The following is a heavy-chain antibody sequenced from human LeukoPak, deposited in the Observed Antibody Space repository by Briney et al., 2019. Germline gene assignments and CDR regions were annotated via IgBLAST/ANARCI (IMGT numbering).Heavy chain of an antibody. J-gene: IGHJ4*02. D-gene: IGHD2-8*02. CDR3: ASLIVGPGVLVDY. CDR1: GHTFTGYY. CDR2: INPNSDGS. V-gene: IGHV1-2*02. Sequence: ASVKVSCKASGHTFTGYYMQWVRRAPGHGLEWMGWINPNSDGSKLAQRFQGRVTLTWDTSLNTANMEMTSLRSDDTAVYYCASLIVGPGVLVDYWGQGTLVTVSS.